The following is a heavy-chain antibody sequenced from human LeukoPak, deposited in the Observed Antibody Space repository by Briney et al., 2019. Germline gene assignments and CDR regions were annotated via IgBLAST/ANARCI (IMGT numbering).Heavy chain of an antibody. CDR3: ARSTYYYSRYED. V-gene: IGHV3-23*01. CDR2: ISGSGGST. CDR1: GFTFSDYY. D-gene: IGHD3-10*01. Sequence: GGSLRLSCAASGFTFSDYYMSWIRQAPGKGLEWVSAISGSGGSTYYADSVKGRFTISRDNSKNTLYLQMNSLRAEDTAVYYCARSTYYYSRYEDWGQGTPVTVSS. J-gene: IGHJ4*02.